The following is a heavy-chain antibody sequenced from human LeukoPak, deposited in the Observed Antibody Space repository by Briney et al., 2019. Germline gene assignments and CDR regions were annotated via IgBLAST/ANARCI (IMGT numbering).Heavy chain of an antibody. Sequence: SETPSLTCTVSGGSISSYYWSWIRQPPGKGLEWIGYIYYSGSTNYNPSLKSRVTISVDTSENRFSLKLSSVTATDTAVYYCARDCSGGSCYGAFDIWGQGTMVTVSS. J-gene: IGHJ3*02. D-gene: IGHD2-15*01. CDR3: ARDCSGGSCYGAFDI. CDR1: GGSISSYY. V-gene: IGHV4-59*12. CDR2: IYYSGST.